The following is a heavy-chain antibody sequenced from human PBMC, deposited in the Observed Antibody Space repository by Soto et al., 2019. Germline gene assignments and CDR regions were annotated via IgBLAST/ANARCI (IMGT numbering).Heavy chain of an antibody. J-gene: IGHJ6*02. CDR3: ARDLSGTGLDI. CDR2: VYSTGGG. Sequence: QLQLHESGPGLVKPSETLSLTSIVSGDSIGSFYWSWIRQSAGKGLEWIGRVYSTGGGTYDPARKGRVTISLDGSNSHVSLEMNSVTAADTAVYFCARDLSGTGLDIGGRGTRVRVSS. D-gene: IGHD1-26*01. CDR1: GDSIGSFY. V-gene: IGHV4-4*07.